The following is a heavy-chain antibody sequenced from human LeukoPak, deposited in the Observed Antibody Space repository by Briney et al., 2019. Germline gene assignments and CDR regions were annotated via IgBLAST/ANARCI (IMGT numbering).Heavy chain of an antibody. CDR1: GDSVSSNSAA. Sequence: SQTLSLTCAISGDSVSSNSAAWNWIRQSPSRGLEWLGRTYYRSKRYNDYAVSVKSRITINPDTSKNQFSLQLNSVTPEDTAVYYCARIAVAGKGVDYYYGMDVWGQGTTVTISS. J-gene: IGHJ6*02. V-gene: IGHV6-1*01. D-gene: IGHD6-19*01. CDR2: TYYRSKRYN. CDR3: ARIAVAGKGVDYYYGMDV.